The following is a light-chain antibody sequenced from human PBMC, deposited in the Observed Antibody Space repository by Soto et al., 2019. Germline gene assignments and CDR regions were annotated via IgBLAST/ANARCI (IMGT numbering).Light chain of an antibody. J-gene: IGKJ1*01. CDR1: QSIRSD. Sequence: DIQMTQSPSSLSASVGDRVTITCRASQSIRSDLNWYPQRPGKAPKLLIYTTSNLESGVPSRFSGSGSGTDFTLTISNLQPEYFATYFCQQGFSRPRTFGLGTTVEVK. V-gene: IGKV1-39*01. CDR3: QQGFSRPRT. CDR2: TTS.